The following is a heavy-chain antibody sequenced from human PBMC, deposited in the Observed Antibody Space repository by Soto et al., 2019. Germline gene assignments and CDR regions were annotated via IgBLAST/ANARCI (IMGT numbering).Heavy chain of an antibody. V-gene: IGHV5-51*01. D-gene: IGHD3-22*01. CDR3: IIQYYYDNSGSFLN. CDR1: GYSFTSYW. J-gene: IGHJ4*02. Sequence: PGESLKISCKGSGYSFTSYWIGWVRQMPGKGLEWMGIIYPGDSDTRYSPSFQGQVTISADKSISTAYLQMTSLKTEDTAIYYCIIQYYYDNSGSFLNWGQGTLVTVSS. CDR2: IYPGDSDT.